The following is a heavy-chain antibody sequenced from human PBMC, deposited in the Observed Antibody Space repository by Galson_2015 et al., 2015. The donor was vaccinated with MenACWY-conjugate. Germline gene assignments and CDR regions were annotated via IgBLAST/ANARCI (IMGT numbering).Heavy chain of an antibody. D-gene: IGHD1-26*01. Sequence: CAISGDSVSSNTAAWNWIRQSPSRGLEWLGRTYYRSQWNNDYTISVRGRITINPDTSKNQVFLHLNSATPEDTAVYYCAREESGTYSFAYWGQGTLVTVSS. J-gene: IGHJ4*02. CDR2: TYYRSQWNN. CDR3: AREESGTYSFAY. V-gene: IGHV6-1*01. CDR1: GDSVSSNTAA.